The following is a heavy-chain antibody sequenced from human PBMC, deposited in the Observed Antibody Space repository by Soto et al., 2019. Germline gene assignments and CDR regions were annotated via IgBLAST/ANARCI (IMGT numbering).Heavy chain of an antibody. CDR3: AGGRKEKYYWQPFDY. CDR1: GGTFSSYA. CDR2: IIPIFGTA. V-gene: IGHV1-69*13. D-gene: IGHD3-16*01. J-gene: IGHJ4*02. Sequence: GASVKVSCKASGGTFSSYAISWARQAPGQGLEWMGGIIPIFGTANYAQKFQGRVTITADESTSTAYMELSSLRPEDTAVYYCAGGRKEKYYWQPFDYWGQGTLVTVSS.